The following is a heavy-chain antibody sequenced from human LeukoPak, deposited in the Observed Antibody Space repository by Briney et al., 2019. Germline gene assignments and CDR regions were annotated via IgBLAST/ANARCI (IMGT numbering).Heavy chain of an antibody. V-gene: IGHV3-21*01. CDR1: GFTFSSYA. D-gene: IGHD4-17*01. CDR3: ARDMTTATTCYLQH. CDR2: ISSGRSYI. J-gene: IGHJ1*01. Sequence: GGSLRLSCAASGFTFSSYAMSWVRQAPGKGLEWVSSISSGRSYIYYADSVKGRFTISRDNAKNSLYLQMNSLRAEDTAVYYCARDMTTATTCYLQHWGQGTLVTVSS.